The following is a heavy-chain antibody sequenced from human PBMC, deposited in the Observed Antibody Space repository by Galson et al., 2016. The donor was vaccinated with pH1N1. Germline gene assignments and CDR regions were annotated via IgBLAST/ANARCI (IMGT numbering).Heavy chain of an antibody. CDR1: GYTFTSYG. J-gene: IGHJ5*02. CDR3: ARVVEWELGHWFDP. V-gene: IGHV1-18*01. CDR2: ISAYNGNT. D-gene: IGHD1-26*01. Sequence: SVKVSCKASGYTFTSYGINWVRQAPGQGLERMGWISAYNGNTNYAQKLQGRVTMTTDTSTSTAYMELRSLRSDDTAVYYCARVVEWELGHWFDPWGQGTLVTVSS.